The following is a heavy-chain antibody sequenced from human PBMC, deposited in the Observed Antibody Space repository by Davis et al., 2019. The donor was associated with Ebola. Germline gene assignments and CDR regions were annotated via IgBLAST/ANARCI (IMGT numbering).Heavy chain of an antibody. V-gene: IGHV3-23*01. CDR2: ISGSGGST. D-gene: IGHD3-10*01. J-gene: IGHJ4*02. CDR3: AKDSGSGSYFGLGNYFDY. CDR1: GFTFSNYA. Sequence: GESLKISCAASGFTFSNYAMSWVRQAPGKGLEWVSAISGSGGSTYYADSVKGRFTISRDNSKNTLYLQMNSLRAEDTAVYYCAKDSGSGSYFGLGNYFDYWGQGTLVTVSS.